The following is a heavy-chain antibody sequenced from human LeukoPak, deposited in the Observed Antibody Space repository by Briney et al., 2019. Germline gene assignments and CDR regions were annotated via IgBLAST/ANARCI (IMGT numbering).Heavy chain of an antibody. CDR1: GGSISSSNW. Sequence: PSETLSLTCAVSGGSISSSNWWSWVRQPPGKGLEWIGEIYHSGSTNYNPSLKSRVTISVDKSKNQFSLKLSSVTAADTAVYYCARVGDDYGGNPDYWGQGTLVTVSS. J-gene: IGHJ4*02. CDR2: IYHSGST. CDR3: ARVGDDYGGNPDY. D-gene: IGHD4-23*01. V-gene: IGHV4-4*02.